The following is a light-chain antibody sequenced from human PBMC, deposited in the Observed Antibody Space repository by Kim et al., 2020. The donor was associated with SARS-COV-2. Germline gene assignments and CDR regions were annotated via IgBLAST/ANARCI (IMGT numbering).Light chain of an antibody. Sequence: STSVGDRVTITCRASQSIGNHLNWYQHKSGKAPQLLIYGATNLQSGVPLRFSGSGFGTEFSLTITSLQPEDFATYYCQQSYSIPYTFGQGTKLEIK. V-gene: IGKV1-39*01. CDR1: QSIGNH. J-gene: IGKJ2*01. CDR2: GAT. CDR3: QQSYSIPYT.